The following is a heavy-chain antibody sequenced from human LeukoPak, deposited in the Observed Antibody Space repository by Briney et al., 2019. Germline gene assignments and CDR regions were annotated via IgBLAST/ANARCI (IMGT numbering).Heavy chain of an antibody. CDR3: AKDGVSGLWFGDDWFDP. D-gene: IGHD3-10*01. V-gene: IGHV3-48*01. CDR1: GFTFSSYS. Sequence: PGGSLRLSCAASGFTFSSYSMNWVRQAPGKGLEWVSYISSSSSTIYYADSVKGRFTISRDNSKNTLYLQMNSLRAEDTAVYYCAKDGVSGLWFGDDWFDPWGQGTLVTVSS. J-gene: IGHJ5*02. CDR2: ISSSSSTI.